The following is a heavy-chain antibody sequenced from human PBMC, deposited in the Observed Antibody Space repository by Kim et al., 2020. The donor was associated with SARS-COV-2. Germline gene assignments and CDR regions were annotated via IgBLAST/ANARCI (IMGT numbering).Heavy chain of an antibody. Sequence: ASVKVSCKVSGYTLTELSMHWVRQAPGKGLEWMGGFDPEDGETIYAQKFQGRVTMTEDTSTDTAYMELSSLRSEDTAVYYCATTAPPRLDYYDSSGSNYGMDVWGQGTTVTVSS. D-gene: IGHD3-22*01. J-gene: IGHJ6*02. CDR3: ATTAPPRLDYYDSSGSNYGMDV. CDR2: FDPEDGET. CDR1: GYTLTELS. V-gene: IGHV1-24*01.